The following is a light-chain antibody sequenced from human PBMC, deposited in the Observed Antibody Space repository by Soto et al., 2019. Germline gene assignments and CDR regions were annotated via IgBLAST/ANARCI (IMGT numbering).Light chain of an antibody. V-gene: IGLV2-8*01. CDR3: ASYESRTNVV. CDR1: SSDVGGYNY. J-gene: IGLJ2*01. CDR2: EVS. Sequence: QSALRQPPSASGSPGQSVTISCTGTSSDVGGYNYVSWYQHLPGKAPKLMIYEVSKRPSGVPDRFSGSKSGNAASLTVSGLEEDDDADYCRASYESRTNVVFGGGTKVTVL.